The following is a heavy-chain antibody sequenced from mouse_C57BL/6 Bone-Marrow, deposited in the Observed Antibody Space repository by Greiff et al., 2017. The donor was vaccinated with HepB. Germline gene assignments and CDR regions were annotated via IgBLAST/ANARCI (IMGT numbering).Heavy chain of an antibody. CDR3: ARTIYYDSGPWFAY. CDR2: IYPRSGNT. D-gene: IGHD2-4*01. Sequence: VKLMESGAELARPGASVKLSCKASGYTFTSYGISWVKQRTGQGLEWIGEIYPRSGNTYYNEKFKGKATLTADKSSSTAYMELRSLSSEDSAFYFCARTIYYDSGPWFAYWGQGTLVTVSA. J-gene: IGHJ3*01. V-gene: IGHV1-81*01. CDR1: GYTFTSYG.